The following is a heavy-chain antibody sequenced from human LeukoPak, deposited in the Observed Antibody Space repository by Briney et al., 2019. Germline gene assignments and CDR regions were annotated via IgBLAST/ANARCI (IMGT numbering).Heavy chain of an antibody. D-gene: IGHD3-3*01. CDR1: GYSISSGYY. Sequence: SQTLSLTCTVSGYSISSGYYWGWIRQPPGKGLEWIGSIYHSGSTYYNPSLKSRVTISVDTSKNQFSLKLSSVTAADTAVYYCAAEQFGVVMDDLWGRGTLVTVSS. CDR3: AAEQFGVVMDDL. J-gene: IGHJ2*01. CDR2: IYHSGST. V-gene: IGHV4-38-2*02.